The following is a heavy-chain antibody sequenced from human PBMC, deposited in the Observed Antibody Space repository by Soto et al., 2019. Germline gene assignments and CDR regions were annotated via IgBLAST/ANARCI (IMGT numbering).Heavy chain of an antibody. CDR2: IYYSGST. J-gene: IGHJ4*02. CDR1: GASITSYY. V-gene: IGHV4-59*08. Sequence: SETLSLTCTVFGASITSYYWSWIRQPPGKGLEWIGYIYYSGSTNYNPSLRSRITISLDTSKNQFSLKLSSVTAADTAVYYCARHQDYYGSGDYYDPRFEYWGQGALVTSPQ. CDR3: ARHQDYYGSGDYYDPRFEY. D-gene: IGHD3-10*01.